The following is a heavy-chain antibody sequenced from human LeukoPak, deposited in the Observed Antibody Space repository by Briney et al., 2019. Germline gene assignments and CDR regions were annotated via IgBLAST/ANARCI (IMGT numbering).Heavy chain of an antibody. Sequence: GGSLRLSCAASGFTFSSYAMSWVRQAPGKGLEWVSAISGSGGSTYYADSVKGRFTISRDDAASSLYLQMHSLRAEDTAVYYCATDRGTYWGQGTLVTVSS. CDR3: ATDRGTY. CDR2: ISGSGGST. CDR1: GFTFSSYA. V-gene: IGHV3-23*01. J-gene: IGHJ4*02. D-gene: IGHD3-10*01.